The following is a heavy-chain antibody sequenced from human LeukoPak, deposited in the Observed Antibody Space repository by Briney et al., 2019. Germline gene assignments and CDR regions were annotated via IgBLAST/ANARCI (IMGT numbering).Heavy chain of an antibody. CDR2: IKQDGSEK. CDR3: AREGFLWSGYSYVDY. D-gene: IGHD3-3*01. J-gene: IGHJ4*02. CDR1: RFTFSSYD. Sequence: GGSLRLSCAASRFTFSSYDMSWVRQAPGKGLEWVANIKQDGSEKYYVDSVKGRFTISRDNAKNSLYLQMNSLRAEDTAVYYCAREGFLWSGYSYVDYWGQGTLVTVSS. V-gene: IGHV3-7*01.